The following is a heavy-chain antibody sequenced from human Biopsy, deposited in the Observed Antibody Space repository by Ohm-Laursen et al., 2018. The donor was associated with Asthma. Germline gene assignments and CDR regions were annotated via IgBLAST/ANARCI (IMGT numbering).Heavy chain of an antibody. CDR1: GGTFSNFD. CDR2: IMTVFGTR. Sequence: GSSVKVSCKAPGGTFSNFDISWVRQAPGQGLEWLGGIMTVFGTRNYAQKFQGRATITADESTSTAYMEVTSLRSEDTAIYYCARCQVGYSSGWSLLLKKIYYSGMDVWGQGTAVTVSS. CDR3: ARCQVGYSSGWSLLLKKIYYSGMDV. V-gene: IGHV1-69*01. J-gene: IGHJ6*02. D-gene: IGHD6-19*01.